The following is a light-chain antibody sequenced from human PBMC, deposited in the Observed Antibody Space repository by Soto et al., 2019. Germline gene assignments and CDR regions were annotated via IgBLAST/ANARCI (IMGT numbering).Light chain of an antibody. CDR3: CSYTRSSTYI. V-gene: IGLV2-14*01. J-gene: IGLJ1*01. Sequence: QSVLTQPASVSGSPGQSITISCTGTSSDVGGYNYVSWYQQHPGKAPKLMIYEVSNRPSGVSNRFSGSKSGNTASLTISGLQAEDEADYYCCSYTRSSTYIFGTSPKVTVL. CDR2: EVS. CDR1: SSDVGGYNY.